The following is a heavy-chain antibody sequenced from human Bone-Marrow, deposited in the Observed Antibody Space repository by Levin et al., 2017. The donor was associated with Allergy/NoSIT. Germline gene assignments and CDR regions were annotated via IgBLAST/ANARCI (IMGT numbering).Heavy chain of an antibody. CDR1: GYSVNSDFY. Sequence: SETLSLTCSVSGYSVNSDFYWGWIRQPPGKGLEWIGSVYHGGGTLYNPSLTSRLTISMDKSKNQFSLNLSSVTAADTAVYYCARDGSGTYYIPLFDFWGQGALVTVSS. D-gene: IGHD1-26*01. V-gene: IGHV4-38-2*02. J-gene: IGHJ4*02. CDR3: ARDGSGTYYIPLFDF. CDR2: VYHGGGT.